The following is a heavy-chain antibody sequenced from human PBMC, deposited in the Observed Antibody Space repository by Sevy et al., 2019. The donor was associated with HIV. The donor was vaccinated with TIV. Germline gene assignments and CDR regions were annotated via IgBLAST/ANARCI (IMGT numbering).Heavy chain of an antibody. CDR3: ATDYYDSSGYYSLRDYYYGMDV. V-gene: IGHV3-30*04. CDR2: ISYDGSNK. D-gene: IGHD3-22*01. CDR1: GFTFSSYA. J-gene: IGHJ6*02. Sequence: GGSLRLSCAASGFTFSSYAMHWVRQAPGKGLEWVAVISYDGSNKYYADSVKGRFTISRDNSKNTLYLQMNSLRAEDTAVYYCATDYYDSSGYYSLRDYYYGMDVWGQGTTVTVSS.